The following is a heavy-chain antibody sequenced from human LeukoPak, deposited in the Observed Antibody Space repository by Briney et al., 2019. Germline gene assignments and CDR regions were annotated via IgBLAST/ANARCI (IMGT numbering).Heavy chain of an antibody. D-gene: IGHD2-15*01. CDR3: ARDPRNVGLAP. V-gene: IGHV3-74*01. CDR1: GFSLSGYW. CDR2: NNGDGSTT. Sequence: GGSLRLSCVASGFSLSGYWMYWVRQAPGKGLMYISRNNGDGSTTNYADVVKGRFTMSRDNVKNTLYLQMNSLRVEDTAVYYCARDPRNVGLAPWGQGTLVTVSS. J-gene: IGHJ5*02.